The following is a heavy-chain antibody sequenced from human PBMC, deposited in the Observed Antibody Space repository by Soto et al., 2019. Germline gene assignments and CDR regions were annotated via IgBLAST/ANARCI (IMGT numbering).Heavy chain of an antibody. D-gene: IGHD3-16*01. CDR3: AKERVWVPREFDY. CDR1: GGTFSSYT. V-gene: IGHV1-69*04. Sequence: SVKVSCKASGGTFSSYTISWVRQAPGQGLEWMGRIIPILGIANYAQKFQGRVTITADKSTSTAYMELSSLRSEDTAVYYCAKERVWVPREFDYWGQGTLVTVSS. J-gene: IGHJ4*02. CDR2: IIPILGIA.